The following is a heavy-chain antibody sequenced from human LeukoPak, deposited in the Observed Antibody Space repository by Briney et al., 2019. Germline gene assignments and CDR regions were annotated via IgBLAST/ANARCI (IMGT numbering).Heavy chain of an antibody. CDR3: AKDGSSGWYRGEGYYFDY. Sequence: ASVKVSCKASGYTFTGYYMHWVRQAPGQGLEWMGWINPNSGGTNYAQKFQGRVTMTRDTSISTAYMELSRLRSDDTAVYYCAKDGSSGWYRGEGYYFDYWGQGTLVTVSS. D-gene: IGHD6-19*01. CDR2: INPNSGGT. CDR1: GYTFTGYY. V-gene: IGHV1-2*02. J-gene: IGHJ4*02.